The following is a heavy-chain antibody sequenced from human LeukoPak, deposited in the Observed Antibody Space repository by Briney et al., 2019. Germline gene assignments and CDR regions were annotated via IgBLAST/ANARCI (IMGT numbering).Heavy chain of an antibody. D-gene: IGHD3-10*01. Sequence: PSQTLSLTCTVSGGSISSGSYYWSWIRQPAGKGLEWIVRIYTSGSTNYNPSLKSRVTISVDTSKNQFSLKLSSVTAADTAVYYCARALLWFGGEFDYWGQGTLVTVSS. J-gene: IGHJ4*02. CDR3: ARALLWFGGEFDY. CDR2: IYTSGST. CDR1: GGSISSGSYY. V-gene: IGHV4-61*02.